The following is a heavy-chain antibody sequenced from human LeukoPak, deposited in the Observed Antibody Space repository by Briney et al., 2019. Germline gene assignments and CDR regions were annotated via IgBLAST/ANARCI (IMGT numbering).Heavy chain of an antibody. CDR3: ARDYSGFDY. Sequence: PGGSLRLSCAASGXTFSRYGMHWVRQAPGKGLEWVAVIWFDGSDKYYADSVKGRFTISRDNSMDTLYLQMDTVRAEDTAVYYCARDYSGFDYWGQGTLVTVSS. D-gene: IGHD1-26*01. J-gene: IGHJ4*02. CDR2: IWFDGSDK. CDR1: GXTFSRYG. V-gene: IGHV3-33*01.